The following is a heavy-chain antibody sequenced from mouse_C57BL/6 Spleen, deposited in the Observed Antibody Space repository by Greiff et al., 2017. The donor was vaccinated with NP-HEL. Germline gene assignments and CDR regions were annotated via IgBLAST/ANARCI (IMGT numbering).Heavy chain of an antibody. CDR1: GFNIKDDY. CDR2: IDPENGDT. CDR3: HYDAFAY. J-gene: IGHJ3*01. D-gene: IGHD2-4*01. V-gene: IGHV14-4*01. Sequence: VHVKQSGAELVRPGASVKLSCTASGFNIKDDYMHWVKQRPEQGLEWIGWIDPENGDTEYASKFQGKATITADTSSNTAYLQLSSLTSEDTAVYYCHYDAFAYWGQGTLVTVSA.